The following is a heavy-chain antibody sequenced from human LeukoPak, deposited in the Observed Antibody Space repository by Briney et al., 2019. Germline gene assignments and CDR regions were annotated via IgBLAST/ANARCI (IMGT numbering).Heavy chain of an antibody. V-gene: IGHV3-21*01. D-gene: IGHD3-22*01. Sequence: GGSLRLSCAASGFTFSSYGMHWVRQAPGKGLEWVSSISISSTYIYYADSVKGRFTISRDNAKNSLYLQMNSLRAEDTAVYFCARDRGYYDGSGYYYYFDYWGQGTLVTVSS. CDR2: ISISSTYI. CDR3: ARDRGYYDGSGYYYYFDY. CDR1: GFTFSSYG. J-gene: IGHJ4*02.